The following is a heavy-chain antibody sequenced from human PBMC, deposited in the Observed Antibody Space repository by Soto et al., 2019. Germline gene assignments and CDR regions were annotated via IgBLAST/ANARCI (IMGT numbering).Heavy chain of an antibody. J-gene: IGHJ4*02. CDR2: ISGSGGST. D-gene: IGHD3-3*01. V-gene: IGHV3-23*01. CDR1: GFTFSSYA. CDR3: AKVQGWYDSTPDY. Sequence: EAQLLESGGGLVQPGGSLRLSCAASGFTFSSYAMSWVRQAPGKGLEWVSAISGSGGSTYYADSVKGRFTISRDNSKNTLYLQMNSLRAEDTAVYYCAKVQGWYDSTPDYWGQGTLVTVSS.